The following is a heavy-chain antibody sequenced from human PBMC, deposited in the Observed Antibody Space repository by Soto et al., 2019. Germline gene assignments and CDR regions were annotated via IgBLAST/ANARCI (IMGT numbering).Heavy chain of an antibody. CDR3: ARQGFGDLDFDY. CDR1: GVTISSHSYC. V-gene: IGHV4-39*01. CDR2: IYYSGNT. Sequence: SETLSVTCTVSGVTISSHSYCWGRISQPPGKGLEWIGSIYYSGNTYYNPSLKSRVTISVDTSKNQFSLKLSSVTAADTAVYYCARQGFGDLDFDYWGQGTPVTVSS. D-gene: IGHD3-10*01. J-gene: IGHJ4*02.